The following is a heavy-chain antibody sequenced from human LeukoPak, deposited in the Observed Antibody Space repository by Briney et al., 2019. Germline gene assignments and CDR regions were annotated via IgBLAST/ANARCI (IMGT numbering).Heavy chain of an antibody. CDR3: ARDDSYSSGELDY. D-gene: IGHD6-19*01. CDR2: INAGNGNT. J-gene: IGHJ4*02. CDR1: GYTFTSYA. V-gene: IGHV1-3*01. Sequence: GASVKVSCKASGYTFTSYAMHWVRQAPGQRLEWMGWINAGNGNTKYSQKLQGRVTMTTDTSTSTAYMELRSLRSDDTAVYYCARDDSYSSGELDYWGQGTLVTVSS.